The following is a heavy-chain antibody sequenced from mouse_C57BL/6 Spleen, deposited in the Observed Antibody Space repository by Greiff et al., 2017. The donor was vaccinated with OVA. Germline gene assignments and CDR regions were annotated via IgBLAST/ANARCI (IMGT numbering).Heavy chain of an antibody. V-gene: IGHV1-53*01. Sequence: QVQLQQPGTELVKPGASVKLSCKASGYTFTSYWMHWVKQRPGQGLEWIGNINPSNGGTNYNEKFKSKATLTVDTSSSTAYMQLSSLTSEDSAVYYCARGFPDYYGSSWFAYWGQGTLVTVSA. CDR1: GYTFTSYW. J-gene: IGHJ3*01. CDR2: INPSNGGT. D-gene: IGHD1-1*01. CDR3: ARGFPDYYGSSWFAY.